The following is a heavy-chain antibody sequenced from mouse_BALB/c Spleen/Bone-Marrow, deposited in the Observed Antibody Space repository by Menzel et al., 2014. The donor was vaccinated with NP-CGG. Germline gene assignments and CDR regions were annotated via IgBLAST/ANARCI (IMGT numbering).Heavy chain of an antibody. V-gene: IGHV2-6-1*01. CDR3: ARNGNFFAMDS. CDR1: GFSLTRYG. CDR2: IWSDGST. D-gene: IGHD2-1*01. Sequence: VKLMESGPGLVAPLQSLSITCTISGFSLTRYGVHWVRQPPGKGLEWLVVIWSDGSTTYNSALKSRLSITKDNSKSQVFLKMNSLQTDDTAMYYCARNGNFFAMDSWGQGTSVTVSS. J-gene: IGHJ4*01.